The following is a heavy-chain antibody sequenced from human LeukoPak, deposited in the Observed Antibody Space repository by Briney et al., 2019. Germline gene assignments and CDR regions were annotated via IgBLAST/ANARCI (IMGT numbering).Heavy chain of an antibody. Sequence: GGSLRLSCAASGFTFSDYYMSWIRQAPGKGLEWISYISSSSDYTNYADSVKGRFTISRDNAKNTLYLQMNSLRAEDTAVYYCARDLELVYYNSTAYDYWGHGTLVTVSS. CDR2: ISSSSDYT. J-gene: IGHJ4*01. D-gene: IGHD3-22*01. V-gene: IGHV3-11*06. CDR3: ARDLELVYYNSTAYDY. CDR1: GFTFSDYY.